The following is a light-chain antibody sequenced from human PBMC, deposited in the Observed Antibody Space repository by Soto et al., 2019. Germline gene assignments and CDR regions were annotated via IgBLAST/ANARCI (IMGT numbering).Light chain of an antibody. J-gene: IGLJ2*01. Sequence: QSALTQPASVSGSPGQSITISWTGTSSDVGSYNLVSWYQQHPGKAPKLMIYEGSKRPSGVSNRFSGSKSGNTASLTISGLQAEDEADYYCCSYAGSSTHVVFGGGTNLTVL. CDR2: EGS. CDR1: SSDVGSYNL. CDR3: CSYAGSSTHVV. V-gene: IGLV2-23*01.